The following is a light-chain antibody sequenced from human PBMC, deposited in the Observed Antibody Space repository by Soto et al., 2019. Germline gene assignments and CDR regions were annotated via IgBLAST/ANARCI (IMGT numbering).Light chain of an antibody. Sequence: IEVTQSPSSLAASLGERVTITCRASQTIGTYVNWYRQKSGAAPELLIYDASTLQSGVPSRFRGGASGTDFTLTISSLQLDDFATYYCQQSYNTPLTFGQGTKVEIK. CDR2: DAS. CDR1: QTIGTY. CDR3: QQSYNTPLT. J-gene: IGKJ1*01. V-gene: IGKV1-39*01.